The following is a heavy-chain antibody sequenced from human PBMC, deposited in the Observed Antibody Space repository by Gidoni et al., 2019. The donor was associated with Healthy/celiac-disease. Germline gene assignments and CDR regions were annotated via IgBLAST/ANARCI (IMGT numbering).Heavy chain of an antibody. V-gene: IGHV3-21*01. CDR1: GCTFSSYS. CDR3: ARDSYGSGENYYYYGMDV. J-gene: IGHJ6*02. Sequence: EVQLVESGGGLVKPGGSLSLSCAASGCTFSSYSMNWVRQAPGKGLEWVSSISSSSSYIYYADSVKGRFTISRDNAKNSLYLQMNSLRAEDTAVYYCARDSYGSGENYYYYGMDVWGQGTTVTVSS. CDR2: ISSSSSYI. D-gene: IGHD3-10*01.